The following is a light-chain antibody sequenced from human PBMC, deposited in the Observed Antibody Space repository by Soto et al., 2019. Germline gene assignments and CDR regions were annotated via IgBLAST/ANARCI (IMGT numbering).Light chain of an antibody. J-gene: IGKJ3*01. V-gene: IGKV3-20*01. CDR3: QQYVISPFS. Sequence: EIVLTQSPDTLSLPPGERAALSCRASQTISKTYIAWFQQRPGQPPRLLISATSSRATGIPDRFSGSGSGTDFTLTIRRLEPEDFPVYYCQQYVISPFSFGPGTKVEMK. CDR2: ATS. CDR1: QTISKTY.